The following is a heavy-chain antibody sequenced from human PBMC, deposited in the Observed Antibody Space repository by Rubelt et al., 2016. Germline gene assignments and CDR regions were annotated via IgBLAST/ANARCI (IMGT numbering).Heavy chain of an antibody. V-gene: IGHV1-2*06. D-gene: IGHD3-16*01. CDR3: AREGDYYYGMDV. Sequence: QVQLVQSGAEVKKPGASVKVSCKASGYAFTGYYMHWVRQAPGQGLEWLGRIHPNSDGTNYAQKFQGRGTMPRDTSISTAYMELSRLRSDETAVYYCAREGDYYYGMDVWGQGTTVTVSS. J-gene: IGHJ6*02. CDR1: GYAFTGYY. CDR2: IHPNSDGT.